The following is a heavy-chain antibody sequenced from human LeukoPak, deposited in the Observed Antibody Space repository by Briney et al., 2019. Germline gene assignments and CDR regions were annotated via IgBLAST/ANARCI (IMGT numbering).Heavy chain of an antibody. CDR2: ISYDGSNK. V-gene: IGHV3-30-3*01. D-gene: IGHD3-10*01. J-gene: IGHJ5*02. CDR3: AREGYYYGSGLNWFDP. CDR1: GFTFSSYA. Sequence: PGGSLRLSCAASGFTFSSYAMHWVRQAPGKGLEWVAVISYDGSNKYYADSVKGRSTISRDNSKNTLYLQMNSLRAEDTAVYYCAREGYYYGSGLNWFDPWGQGTLVTVSS.